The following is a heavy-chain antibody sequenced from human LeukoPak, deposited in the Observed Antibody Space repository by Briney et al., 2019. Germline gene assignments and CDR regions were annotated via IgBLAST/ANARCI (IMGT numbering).Heavy chain of an antibody. J-gene: IGHJ3*02. CDR1: GGSISSSSYY. D-gene: IGHD3-22*01. V-gene: IGHV4-61*03. CDR3: ARVGGYPLSAFDI. Sequence: SETLSLTCTVSGGSISSSSYYWSWIRQPPGKGLEWIGYIYYSESANYNPSLKSRITISLDTSKNHLSLKLNSVTAADTAVYYCARVGGYPLSAFDIWGQGTMVTVSS. CDR2: IYYSESA.